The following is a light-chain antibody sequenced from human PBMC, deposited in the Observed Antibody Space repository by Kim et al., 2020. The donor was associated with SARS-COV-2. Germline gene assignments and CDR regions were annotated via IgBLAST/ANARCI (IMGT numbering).Light chain of an antibody. V-gene: IGLV3-1*01. CDR2: EDS. CDR3: QAWDSSTWV. CDR1: KVGDKY. Sequence: VSPGQTASITCSGDKVGDKYACWYQQKPGQSPVLVIYEDSKRPSGIPERFSGSNSGNTATLTLSGTQAMDEADYYCQAWDSSTWVFGGGTQLTVL. J-gene: IGLJ3*02.